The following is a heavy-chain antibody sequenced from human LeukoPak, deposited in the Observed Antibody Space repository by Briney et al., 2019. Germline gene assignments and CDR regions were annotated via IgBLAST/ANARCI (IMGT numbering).Heavy chain of an antibody. CDR1: GFTFSTYS. V-gene: IGHV3-21*01. CDR3: AKDFPAVAMNYYFDS. CDR2: ISGGGSYI. D-gene: IGHD6-19*01. Sequence: GGSLRLSCAASGFTFSTYSMNWVRQAPGKGLEWVSFISGGGSYIYYAESVKGRFTISRDNSKNTLYLQMNSLRSEDTAVYYCAKDFPAVAMNYYFDSWGQGTLVTVSS. J-gene: IGHJ4*02.